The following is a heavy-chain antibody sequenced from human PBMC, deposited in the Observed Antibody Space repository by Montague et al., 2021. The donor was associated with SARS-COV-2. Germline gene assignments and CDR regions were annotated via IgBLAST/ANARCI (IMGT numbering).Heavy chain of an antibody. CDR3: ARDLAVVAATPFDY. D-gene: IGHD2-15*01. CDR1: GFPFSSYA. CDR2: ISYDGSNK. J-gene: IGHJ4*02. Sequence: SLRLSCAASGFPFSSYAMHWVRQAPGKGLEWVAVISYDGSNKYYADSVKGRFTISRDNSKNTLYLQMNSLRAEDTAVYYCARDLAVVAATPFDYWGQGTLVTVSS. V-gene: IGHV3-30*04.